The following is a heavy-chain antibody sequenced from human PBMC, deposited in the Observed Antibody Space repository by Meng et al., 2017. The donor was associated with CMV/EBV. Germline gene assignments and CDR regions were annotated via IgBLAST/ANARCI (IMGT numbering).Heavy chain of an antibody. J-gene: IGHJ4*02. Sequence: GGSLRLSCAASGFTFSSYGMHWVRQAPGKGLEWVAFIRYVGSNKYYADSVKGRFTISRDNSKNTLYLQMNSLRAEDTAVYYCAKDRVGAQGYYFDYWGQGTLVTVSS. V-gene: IGHV3-30*02. D-gene: IGHD1-26*01. CDR1: GFTFSSYG. CDR3: AKDRVGAQGYYFDY. CDR2: IRYVGSNK.